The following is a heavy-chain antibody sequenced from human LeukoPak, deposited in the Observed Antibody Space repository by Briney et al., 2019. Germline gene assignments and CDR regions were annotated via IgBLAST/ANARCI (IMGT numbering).Heavy chain of an antibody. J-gene: IGHJ4*02. CDR3: ARAKYYYDSSGYYYGLDY. D-gene: IGHD3-22*01. Sequence: ASAKVSCKASGYTFTGYYMHWVRQAPGQGLEWMGWINPNSGGTNYGQKFQGRVTMTRDTSSSTAYMELSRLRSDDTAVYYCARAKYYYDSSGYYYGLDYWGQGTLVTVSS. V-gene: IGHV1-2*02. CDR1: GYTFTGYY. CDR2: INPNSGGT.